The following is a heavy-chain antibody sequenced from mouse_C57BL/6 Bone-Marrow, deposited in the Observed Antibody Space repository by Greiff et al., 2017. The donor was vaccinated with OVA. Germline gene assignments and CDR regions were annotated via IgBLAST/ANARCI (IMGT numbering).Heavy chain of an antibody. V-gene: IGHV1-54*01. D-gene: IGHD2-4*01. CDR3: ARYPMGLRRRGFDY. CDR2: INPGSGGT. J-gene: IGHJ2*01. CDR1: GYAFTNYL. Sequence: VQVVESGAELVRPGTSVKVSCKASGYAFTNYLIEWVKQRPGQGLEWIGVINPGSGGTNYNEKFKGKATLTADKSSSTAYMQLSSLTSEDSAVYFCARYPMGLRRRGFDYWGQGTTLTVSS.